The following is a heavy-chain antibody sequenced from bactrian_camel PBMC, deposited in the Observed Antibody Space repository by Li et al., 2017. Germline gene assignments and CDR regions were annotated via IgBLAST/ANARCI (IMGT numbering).Heavy chain of an antibody. CDR2: LNIDGKT. J-gene: IGHJ4*01. CDR1: GYVFSSHC. D-gene: IGHD1*01. CDR3: AARSRCTISTWRTVSEYDY. V-gene: IGHV3S53*01. Sequence: HVQLVESGGGSVPVGGSLRLSCVSSVGYVFSSHCMGWFLQAPGKEREGVAALNIDGKTTYADSVKGRFTISRENDKNTVYLQMSNLKPEDAAMYYCAARSRCTISTWRTVSEYDYWGQGTQVTVS.